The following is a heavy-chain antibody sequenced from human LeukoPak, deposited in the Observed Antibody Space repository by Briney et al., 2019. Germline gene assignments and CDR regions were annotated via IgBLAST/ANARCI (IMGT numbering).Heavy chain of an antibody. CDR2: IYTSGST. CDR1: GGSISSGSYY. D-gene: IGHD1-26*01. CDR3: AAQGGATDY. V-gene: IGHV4-61*02. J-gene: IGHJ4*02. Sequence: SETLSLTCTVSGGSISSGSYYWSWIRQPAGKGLEWIGRIYTSGSTNYNPSLKSRVTISVDTSKNQFSLKLSSVTAADTAVYYCAAQGGATDYWGRGTLVTVSS.